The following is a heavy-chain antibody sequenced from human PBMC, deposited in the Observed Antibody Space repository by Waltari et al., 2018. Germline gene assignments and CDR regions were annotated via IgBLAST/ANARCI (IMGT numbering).Heavy chain of an antibody. CDR2: IIPIFGTA. CDR1: GGTFSSYA. D-gene: IGHD6-25*01. CDR3: ARDSGATGGVIYGMDV. J-gene: IGHJ6*02. Sequence: QVQLVQSGAEVKKPGSSVKVSCKASGGTFSSYAISWVRQAPGQGLEWMGRIIPIFGTANYAQKFQGRVTITADKSTSTAYMERSSLRSEDTAVYYCARDSGATGGVIYGMDVWGQGTTVTVSS. V-gene: IGHV1-69*08.